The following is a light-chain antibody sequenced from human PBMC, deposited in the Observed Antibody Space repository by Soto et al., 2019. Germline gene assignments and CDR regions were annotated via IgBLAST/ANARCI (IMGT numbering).Light chain of an antibody. J-gene: IGKJ2*01. CDR2: AAS. Sequence: AIRMTQSPSSFSASTGDRVTITCRASQGISSXLAWYQQKPGKAPKLLIYAASTLQSGVPSRFSGSGSGTDFTLTISCLQSEGXATYYCQQYYSYPYTFGRGTXLEIK. V-gene: IGKV1-8*01. CDR3: QQYYSYPYT. CDR1: QGISSX.